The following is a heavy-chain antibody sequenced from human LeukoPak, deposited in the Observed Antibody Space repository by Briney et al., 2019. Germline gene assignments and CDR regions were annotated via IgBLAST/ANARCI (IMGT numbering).Heavy chain of an antibody. CDR1: GGSISSYY. J-gene: IGHJ6*02. CDR2: IYYSGST. V-gene: IGHV4-59*01. Sequence: SETLSLTCTVSGGSISSYYWGWIRQPPGKGLEWIGYIYYSGSTNYNPSLKSRVTISVDTSKNQFSLKLSSVTAADTAVYYCARGLSSSGWYYYYYYGMDVWGQGTTVTVSS. D-gene: IGHD6-19*01. CDR3: ARGLSSSGWYYYYYYGMDV.